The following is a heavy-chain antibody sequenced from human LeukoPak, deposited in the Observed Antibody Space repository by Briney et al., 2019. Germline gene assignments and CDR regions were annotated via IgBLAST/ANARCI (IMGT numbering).Heavy chain of an antibody. V-gene: IGHV4-30-4*01. CDR3: ARVSDTNLWFGANWFDP. CDR1: GGSISSGDYY. CDR2: IYYSGST. Sequence: SETLSLTCTVSGGSISSGDYYWSWIRQPPGKGLEWIGYIYYSGSTYYNPSLKSRVTISVDTSKNQCSLKLSSVTAADTAVYYCARVSDTNLWFGANWFDPWGQGTLVTVSS. J-gene: IGHJ5*02. D-gene: IGHD3-10*01.